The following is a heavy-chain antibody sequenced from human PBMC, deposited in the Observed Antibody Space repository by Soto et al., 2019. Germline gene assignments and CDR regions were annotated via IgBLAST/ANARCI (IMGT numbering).Heavy chain of an antibody. CDR1: GDILKIYS. CDR3: ASPAPGLCSGGGCCLLHS. Sequence: VQLMLSGDEVKKPGSSVRVSCKPSGDILKIYSLNWVRQAPGQGLEWMAPIHPSDGVVFYGQTVRGRVTITADKSTNTAYLDLNTLTSEDTAIYYCASPAPGLCSGGGCCLLHSWGQGTQVTVSS. V-gene: IGHV1-69*02. CDR2: IHPSDGVV. D-gene: IGHD2-15*01. J-gene: IGHJ4*02.